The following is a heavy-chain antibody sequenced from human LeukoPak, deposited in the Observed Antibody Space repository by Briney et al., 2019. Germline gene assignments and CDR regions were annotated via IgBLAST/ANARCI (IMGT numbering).Heavy chain of an antibody. Sequence: PGGSLRLSCAASKFTFSSYWMHWVRQAPGKGLVWVSRINTDGSSTNYADSVKGRFTISRDNAKNTLYLQMNSLRAEDTAVYYCARGLSPYSSSWYEADYWGQGTLVTVSS. CDR3: ARGLSPYSSSWYEADY. D-gene: IGHD6-13*01. J-gene: IGHJ4*02. V-gene: IGHV3-74*01. CDR1: KFTFSSYW. CDR2: INTDGSST.